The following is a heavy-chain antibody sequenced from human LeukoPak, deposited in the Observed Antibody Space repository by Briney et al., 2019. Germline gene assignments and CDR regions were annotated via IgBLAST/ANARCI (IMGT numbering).Heavy chain of an antibody. D-gene: IGHD3-16*01. CDR3: AASSGVTLGRF. CDR1: GGSISSGTHY. V-gene: IGHV4-31*03. J-gene: IGHJ4*02. Sequence: SETLSLTCTVSGGSISSGTHYYNWIRQHPGKGLEWIGYIYYTGITSYNPSLKSRVIMSVDTSMTPVSLKVTSLTAADTAVYYCAASSGVTLGRFWGQGALVTVSS. CDR2: IYYTGIT.